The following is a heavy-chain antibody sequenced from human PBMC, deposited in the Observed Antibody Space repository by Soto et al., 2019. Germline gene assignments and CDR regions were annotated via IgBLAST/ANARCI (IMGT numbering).Heavy chain of an antibody. CDR1: GFSFSSST. Sequence: QVQLVESGGGVVQPGRSLRLSCAASGFSFSSSTMHWARQAPGKGREWVAIISHDGVHEFYADSVRGRFAISRDNSKSTLYLQMNSLRAEDTAVYYCAKVVSSNWWWFDPWDQGTLVIVSS. V-gene: IGHV3-30*09. CDR2: ISHDGVHE. D-gene: IGHD2-15*01. J-gene: IGHJ5*02. CDR3: AKVVSSNWWWFDP.